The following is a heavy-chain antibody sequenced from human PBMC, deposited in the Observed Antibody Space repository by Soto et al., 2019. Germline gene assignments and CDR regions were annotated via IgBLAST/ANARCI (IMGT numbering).Heavy chain of an antibody. Sequence: QVQLVQSGAEVKKPGSSVKVSCKASGGTFSSYAISWVRQAPGQGLEWMGGIIPIFGTANYAQKFQGRVTITADESTSTASMELSSLRSEVTAVYYCARYDLRDGYTEGADYWGQGTLVTVSS. J-gene: IGHJ4*02. D-gene: IGHD5-12*01. V-gene: IGHV1-69*01. CDR1: GGTFSSYA. CDR3: ARYDLRDGYTEGADY. CDR2: IIPIFGTA.